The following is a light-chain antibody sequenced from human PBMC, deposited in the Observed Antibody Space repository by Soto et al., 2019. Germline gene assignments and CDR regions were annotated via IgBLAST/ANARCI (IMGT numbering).Light chain of an antibody. J-gene: IGKJ4*01. Sequence: DIQMTQSPSSVSASVGDRVAVTCRASQGISSWSAWYQQKPGKAPKLLIYDASNLETGVPSRFSGSGSGTDFTFTISSLQPEDIATYYCQQYDKLPLTFGGGTKVDIK. CDR3: QQYDKLPLT. CDR1: QGISSW. CDR2: DAS. V-gene: IGKV1-33*01.